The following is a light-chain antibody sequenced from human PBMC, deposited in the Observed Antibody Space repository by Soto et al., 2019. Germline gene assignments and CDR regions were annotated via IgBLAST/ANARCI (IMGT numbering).Light chain of an antibody. CDR2: NTN. CDR3: LLYLGGGIWV. CDR1: SGPVFTFSY. J-gene: IGLJ3*02. V-gene: IGLV8-61*01. Sequence: QTVVTQEPSFSVSPGGTVTLTCGLSSGPVFTFSYPNWYQQTPGQAPRTLIFNTNTRSSGVPDRFSGTILGDKAALTITGAQADDDSYYYCLLYLGGGIWVFGGGTQLTVL.